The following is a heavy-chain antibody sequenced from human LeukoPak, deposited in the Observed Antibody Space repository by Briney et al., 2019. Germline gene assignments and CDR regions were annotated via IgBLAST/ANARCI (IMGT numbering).Heavy chain of an antibody. D-gene: IGHD3-16*01. CDR3: ARDPVGDWFDP. CDR1: GYSISSGYY. V-gene: IGHV4-38-2*02. J-gene: IGHJ5*02. CDR2: IYHSGST. Sequence: SETLSLTCAVSGYSISSGYYWGWIRQPPGKGLEWIGSIYHSGSTYYNPSLKSRVTISVDTSKNQFSLKLSSVTAADTAVYYWARDPVGDWFDPWGQGTLVTVSS.